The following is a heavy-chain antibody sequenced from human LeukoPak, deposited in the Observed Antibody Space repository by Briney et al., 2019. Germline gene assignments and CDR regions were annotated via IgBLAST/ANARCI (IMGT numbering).Heavy chain of an antibody. Sequence: GGSLRLSCAASGFTFSSYAMHWVRQAPGKGLEWVAVISYDGSNKYYADSVKGRFTISRDNSKNTLYLQMNSLRAEDTAEYYCARDLAPNYYYYYMDVWGKGTTVTVSS. CDR1: GFTFSSYA. D-gene: IGHD3-3*02. CDR3: ARDLAPNYYYYYMDV. CDR2: ISYDGSNK. J-gene: IGHJ6*03. V-gene: IGHV3-30*01.